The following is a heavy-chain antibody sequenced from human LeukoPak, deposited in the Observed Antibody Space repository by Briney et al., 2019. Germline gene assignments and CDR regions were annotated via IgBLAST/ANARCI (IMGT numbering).Heavy chain of an antibody. J-gene: IGHJ4*02. Sequence: SETLSLTCNVSGGSISTYFWSWIRQPPGKGLEWVGTFYYSGRTYYNPSPKSRVSLSVDTSQNLFSLHLNSVTAADTAVYYCATLRRYGSGTNYPPGYFDYWGQGTLVSVSS. CDR1: GGSISTYF. D-gene: IGHD3-10*01. CDR2: FYYSGRT. CDR3: ATLRRYGSGTNYPPGYFDY. V-gene: IGHV4-59*04.